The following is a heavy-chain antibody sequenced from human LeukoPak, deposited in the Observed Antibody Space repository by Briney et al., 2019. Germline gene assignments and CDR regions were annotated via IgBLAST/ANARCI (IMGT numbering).Heavy chain of an antibody. D-gene: IGHD2-2*02. CDR3: ARGRGAPAAIREFARNYYYYYYMDV. J-gene: IGHJ6*03. CDR2: MNPNSGNT. Sequence: ASVKVSCKASGYTFTSYDINWVRQATGQGLEWMGWMNPNSGNTGYAQKFQGRVTMTRNTSISTAYMELSSLRSEDTAVYYCARGRGAPAAIREFARNYYYYYYMDVWGKGTTVTVSS. CDR1: GYTFTSYD. V-gene: IGHV1-8*01.